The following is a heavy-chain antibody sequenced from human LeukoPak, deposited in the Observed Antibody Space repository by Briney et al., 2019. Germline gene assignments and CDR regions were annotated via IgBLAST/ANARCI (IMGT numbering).Heavy chain of an antibody. Sequence: GGSLRLSCAASGFTFSDFAMSWVRQAPGKGLEWVSTIGGTGGDTYYADSVKGRFTISRDNSKNTLYLQMNSLRAEDTAVYYCASRYYDSSGPLKYYFDYWGQGTLVTVSS. D-gene: IGHD3-22*01. CDR3: ASRYYDSSGPLKYYFDY. CDR1: GFTFSDFA. J-gene: IGHJ4*02. V-gene: IGHV3-23*01. CDR2: IGGTGGDT.